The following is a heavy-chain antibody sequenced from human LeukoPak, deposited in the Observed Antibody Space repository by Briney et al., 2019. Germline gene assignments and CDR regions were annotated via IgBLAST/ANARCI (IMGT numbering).Heavy chain of an antibody. CDR1: GGTFSSYA. V-gene: IGHV1-69*13. CDR3: ARAIRLGGKLGLPDY. J-gene: IGHJ4*02. Sequence: ASVNVSCKASGGTFSSYAISWVRQAPGQGLEWMGGIIPIFGTANYAQKFQGRVTITADESTSTAYMELSSLRSEDTAVYYCARAIRLGGKLGLPDYWGQGTLVTVSS. D-gene: IGHD3-16*01. CDR2: IIPIFGTA.